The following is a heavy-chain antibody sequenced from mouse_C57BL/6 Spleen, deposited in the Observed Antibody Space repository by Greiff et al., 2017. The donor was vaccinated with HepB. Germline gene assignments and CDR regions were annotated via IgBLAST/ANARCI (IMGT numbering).Heavy chain of an antibody. CDR1: GYSFTDYN. Sequence: EVQLQESGPELVKPGASVKISCKASGYSFTDYNMNWVRQSNGKSLEWIGVINPNYGTTSYNQKFKGKATLTVDQSSSTAYMQLNSLTSEDSAVYYCARAGSREGDWYFDVWGTGTTVTVSS. CDR2: INPNYGTT. D-gene: IGHD1-1*01. CDR3: ARAGSREGDWYFDV. V-gene: IGHV1-39*01. J-gene: IGHJ1*03.